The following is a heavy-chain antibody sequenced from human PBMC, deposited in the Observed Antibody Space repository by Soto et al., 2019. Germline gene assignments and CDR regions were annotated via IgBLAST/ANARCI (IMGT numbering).Heavy chain of an antibody. CDR3: ARGVKDVAVSTWFDP. Sequence: QVQVVQSGAEVKKPGASVKVSCKASGNTFTSYDINWVRQATGQGLEYLGWMNPNSGNTAYVQKLQGRVTMTWDTSITTAYMELSSLRSEDTAVYFCARGVKDVAVSTWFDPWGQGTLVTVSS. V-gene: IGHV1-8*01. CDR1: GNTFTSYD. D-gene: IGHD3-16*02. CDR2: MNPNSGNT. J-gene: IGHJ5*02.